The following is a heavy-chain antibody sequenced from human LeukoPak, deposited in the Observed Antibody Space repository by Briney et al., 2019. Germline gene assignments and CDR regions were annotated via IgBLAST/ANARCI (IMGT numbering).Heavy chain of an antibody. CDR1: GFTFSSYW. Sequence: GGSLRLSCAASGFTFSSYWMHWVRQAPGKVLVWVSRINSDGSSTSYADSVKGRLTISRDNAKNTLYLQMNSLRAEDTAVYYCARDGVIPYFDYWGQGTLVTVSS. J-gene: IGHJ4*02. D-gene: IGHD3-16*02. V-gene: IGHV3-74*01. CDR3: ARDGVIPYFDY. CDR2: INSDGSST.